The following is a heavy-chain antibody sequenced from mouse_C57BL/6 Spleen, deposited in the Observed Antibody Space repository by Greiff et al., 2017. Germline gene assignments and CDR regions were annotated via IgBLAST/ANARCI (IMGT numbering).Heavy chain of an antibody. CDR2: ISSGGSYT. CDR3: ARGGDYDGNYYAMDY. D-gene: IGHD2-4*01. V-gene: IGHV5-6*01. J-gene: IGHJ4*01. CDR1: GFTFSSYG. Sequence: SGFTFSSYGMSWVRQTPDKRLEWVATISSGGSYTYYPDSVKGRFTISRDNAKNTLYLQMSSLKSEDTAMYYCARGGDYDGNYYAMDYWGQGTSVTVSS.